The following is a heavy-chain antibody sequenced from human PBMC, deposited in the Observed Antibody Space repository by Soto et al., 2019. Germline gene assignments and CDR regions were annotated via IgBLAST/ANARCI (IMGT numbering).Heavy chain of an antibody. V-gene: IGHV3-9*01. J-gene: IGHJ4*02. CDR2: ISWNSNII. Sequence: EVQLVESGGGLVQPGRSLRLSCAASGFTFDDYAMHWVRRVPGKGLEWVSSISWNSNIIGYADSVKGRFTISRDNAKNSLSLQMNSLRPEDTALYYCAKGAPGGFCSGGSCYFDSGGRGTLVTASS. CDR1: GFTFDDYA. D-gene: IGHD2-15*01. CDR3: AKGAPGGFCSGGSCYFDS.